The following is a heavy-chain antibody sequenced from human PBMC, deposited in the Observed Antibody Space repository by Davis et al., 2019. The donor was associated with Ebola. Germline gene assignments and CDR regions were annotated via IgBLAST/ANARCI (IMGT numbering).Heavy chain of an antibody. V-gene: IGHV4-34*01. CDR2: INHSGST. CDR3: ATMVVAALGWFDP. Sequence: PSETLSLTCAVYGGSFSGYYWSWIRQPPGKGLEWIGEINHSGSTNYNPSLKSRVTISVDTSKNQFSLKLSSVTAADTAVYYCATMVVAALGWFDPWGQGTLVTVSS. CDR1: GGSFSGYY. J-gene: IGHJ5*02. D-gene: IGHD2-15*01.